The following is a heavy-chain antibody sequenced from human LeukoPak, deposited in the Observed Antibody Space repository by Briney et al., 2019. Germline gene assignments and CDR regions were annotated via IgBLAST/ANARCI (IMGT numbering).Heavy chain of an antibody. CDR2: IIPILGIA. CDR3: AREHAYCGGDCYPSPFDY. J-gene: IGHJ4*02. CDR1: GGTFSSYA. D-gene: IGHD2-21*02. V-gene: IGHV1-69*04. Sequence: ASVKVSCKAFGGTFSSYAISWVRQAPGQGLEWMGRIIPILGIANYAQKFQGRVTITADKSTSTAYMELSSLRSEDTAVYYCAREHAYCGGDCYPSPFDYWGQGTLVTVSS.